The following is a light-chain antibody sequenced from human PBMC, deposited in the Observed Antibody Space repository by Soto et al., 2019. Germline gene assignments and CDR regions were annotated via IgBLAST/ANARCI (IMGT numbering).Light chain of an antibody. J-gene: IGKJ1*01. V-gene: IGKV1-5*03. CDR2: KAS. Sequence: DVQMTQSSSTLSESVGDRVTITCRASQTISSWLAWYQQKPGKAPKLLIYKASTLKSGVPSRFSGSGSGTEFTLTISSLQPDDFATYYCQPYNSYSEAFGQGSKVDIK. CDR1: QTISSW. CDR3: QPYNSYSEA.